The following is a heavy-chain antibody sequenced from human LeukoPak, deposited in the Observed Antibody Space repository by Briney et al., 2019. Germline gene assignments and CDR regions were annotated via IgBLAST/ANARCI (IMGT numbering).Heavy chain of an antibody. Sequence: GASVKVSCKVSGHTLTELSMHWVRQAPGKGLEWMGGFDPEDGETIYAQKFQGRVTMTEDTSTDTAYMELSSLRSEDTAVYYCATPQEGYCSGGSCFFQFDYWGQGTLVTVSS. CDR3: ATPQEGYCSGGSCFFQFDY. V-gene: IGHV1-24*01. CDR1: GHTLTELS. CDR2: FDPEDGET. J-gene: IGHJ4*02. D-gene: IGHD2-15*01.